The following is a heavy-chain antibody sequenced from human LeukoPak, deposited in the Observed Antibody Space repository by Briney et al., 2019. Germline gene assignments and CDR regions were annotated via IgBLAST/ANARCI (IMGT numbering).Heavy chain of an antibody. V-gene: IGHV3-23*01. CDR1: GFTFSSYA. J-gene: IGHJ4*02. Sequence: GGSLRLSCAASGFTFSSYAMSWVRQAPGKGLEWVSAISGSGGSTYYADSVKGRFTISRDNSKNTLYLQMNSLRAEDTAVYYCARDHYGGNIGGVDYWGQGTLVTVSS. D-gene: IGHD4-23*01. CDR2: ISGSGGST. CDR3: ARDHYGGNIGGVDY.